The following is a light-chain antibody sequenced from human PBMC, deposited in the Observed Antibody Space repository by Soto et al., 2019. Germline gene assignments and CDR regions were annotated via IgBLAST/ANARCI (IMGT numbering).Light chain of an antibody. CDR2: AAS. Sequence: EIVLTQSPGTLSLFPGERATLSCRASQSVSRSYLAWYQQKPGQAPRLLIYAASSRATGIPDMFSGSGPGTDFTLTINRMEPEDFAVDYCQQYGSPITFGQGTRLEIK. J-gene: IGKJ5*01. CDR1: QSVSRSY. CDR3: QQYGSPIT. V-gene: IGKV3-20*01.